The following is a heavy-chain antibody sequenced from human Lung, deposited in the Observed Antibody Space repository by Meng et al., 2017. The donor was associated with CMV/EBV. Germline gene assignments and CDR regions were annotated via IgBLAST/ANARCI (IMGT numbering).Heavy chain of an antibody. CDR1: GFTFDDYG. CDR3: ARDLLRYDFWSGYLNHYYYYYGMDV. D-gene: IGHD3-3*01. J-gene: IGHJ6*02. CDR2: INWNGGST. V-gene: IGHV3-20*03. Sequence: GGSLRLXXAASGFTFDDYGMSWVRQAPGKGLEWVSGINWNGGSTGYADSVKGRFTISRDNAKNSLYLQMNSLRAEDTALYYCARDLLRYDFWSGYLNHYYYYYGMDVWGQGTXVTVSS.